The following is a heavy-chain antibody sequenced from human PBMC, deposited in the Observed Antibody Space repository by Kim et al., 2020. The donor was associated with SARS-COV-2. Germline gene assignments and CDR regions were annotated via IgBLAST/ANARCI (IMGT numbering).Heavy chain of an antibody. V-gene: IGHV4-4*07. D-gene: IGHD3-10*01. CDR2: IDTSGST. CDR3: ARDPTYVSGSQLYAVDY. Sequence: SETLSLTCTVSGGSISSYYWSWIRQAAGKGLEWVGRIDTSGSTNYNPSLKSRVTMSVDTSKNQFSLKLSSVTAADTAVYYCARDPTYVSGSQLYAVDYWGQGTLVTVSS. J-gene: IGHJ4*02. CDR1: GGSISSYY.